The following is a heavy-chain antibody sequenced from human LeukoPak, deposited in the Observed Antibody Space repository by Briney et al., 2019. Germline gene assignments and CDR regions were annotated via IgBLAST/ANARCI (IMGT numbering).Heavy chain of an antibody. CDR3: ARVILSGDFYYGMDV. CDR2: MNPNSGNT. Sequence: ASVKVSCKASGGTFSSYAISWVRPAPGQGLEWMGWMNPNSGNTGYAQKFQGRVTMTRNTSISTAYMELSSLRSEDTAVYYCARVILSGDFYYGMDVWGQGTTVTVSS. V-gene: IGHV1-8*02. D-gene: IGHD2-21*01. J-gene: IGHJ6*02. CDR1: GGTFSSYA.